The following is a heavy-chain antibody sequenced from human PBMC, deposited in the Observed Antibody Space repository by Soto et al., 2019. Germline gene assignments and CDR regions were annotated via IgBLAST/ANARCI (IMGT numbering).Heavy chain of an antibody. CDR1: GFTFETYG. Sequence: PGGSLRLSCAASGFTFETYGMHWVRQAPGKGLEWMAVISYDGSNKYYADSVKGRFTISRDNSKNTLYMQMNSLRAEDTAIYYCAHSRELDYGDYVARWDYWGQGTLVTVSS. D-gene: IGHD4-17*01. CDR3: AHSRELDYGDYVARWDY. CDR2: ISYDGSNK. V-gene: IGHV3-30*03. J-gene: IGHJ4*02.